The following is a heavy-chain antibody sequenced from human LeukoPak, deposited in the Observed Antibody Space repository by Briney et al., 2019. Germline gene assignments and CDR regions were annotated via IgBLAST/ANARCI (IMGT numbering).Heavy chain of an antibody. D-gene: IGHD4/OR15-4a*01. V-gene: IGHV3-21*01. J-gene: IGHJ4*02. CDR2: ISSSSSYI. CDR1: GFTFSSYS. CDR3: ARDTLGEGEDANYAVYYFDY. Sequence: KPGGSLRLSCAASGFTFSSYSMNWVRQAPGKGLEWVSFISSSSSYIYYADSVKGRFTISRDNGKNSLDLQMNSLRADDTAFYYCARDTLGEGEDANYAVYYFDYWGQGTVVTVSS.